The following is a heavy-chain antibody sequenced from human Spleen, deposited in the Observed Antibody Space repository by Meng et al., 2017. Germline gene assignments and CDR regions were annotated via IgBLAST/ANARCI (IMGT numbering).Heavy chain of an antibody. V-gene: IGHV4-30-4*01. D-gene: IGHD3-10*01. J-gene: IGHJ4*02. CDR2: IYYRGST. Sequence: QPQLQESGPGLVKPSEALSLTCSVSGGSITSGDYYWSWIRQPPGKGLEWIGYIYYRGSTYYHPSLKSRVTISVDTSKNQFSLKLSSVTAADTAVYYCARQRYRGVIGYWGQGALVTVSS. CDR3: ARQRYRGVIGY. CDR1: GGSITSGDYY.